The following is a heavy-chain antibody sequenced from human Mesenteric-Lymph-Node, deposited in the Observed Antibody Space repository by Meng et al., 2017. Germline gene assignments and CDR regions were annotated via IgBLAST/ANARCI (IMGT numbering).Heavy chain of an antibody. CDR2: ISPTGGSL. D-gene: IGHD2/OR15-2a*01. J-gene: IGHJ5*02. V-gene: IGHV3-11*04. CDR3: ARDHGFLNWFDP. Sequence: GLLVESGGGLVKTGGSLRLSCAASGFTFRDYYMTWIRQPPGQGLEWIASISPTGGSLYYADSVKGRFSISRDNAKSSLSLQMNSLRVEDTAVYYCARDHGFLNWFDPWGQGTLVTVSS. CDR1: GFTFRDYY.